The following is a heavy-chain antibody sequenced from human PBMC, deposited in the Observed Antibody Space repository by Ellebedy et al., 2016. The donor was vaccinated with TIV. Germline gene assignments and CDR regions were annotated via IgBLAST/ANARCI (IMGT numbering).Heavy chain of an antibody. CDR1: GGSVSSGSYY. Sequence: SETLSLXXTVSGGSVSSGSYYWSWIRQPPGKGLEWIGYIYYSGSTNYNPSLKSRVTISVDTSKNQFSLKLSSVTAADTAVYYCARVGYDFWSGYSNWFDPWGQGTLVTVSS. V-gene: IGHV4-61*01. J-gene: IGHJ5*02. CDR3: ARVGYDFWSGYSNWFDP. D-gene: IGHD3-3*01. CDR2: IYYSGST.